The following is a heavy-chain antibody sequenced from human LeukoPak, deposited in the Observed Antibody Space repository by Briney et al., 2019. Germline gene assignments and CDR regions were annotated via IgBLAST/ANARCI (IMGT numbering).Heavy chain of an antibody. D-gene: IGHD3-22*01. Sequence: PGGSLRLSCAASGFTSSSYAMSWVRQAPWKGLEWVSAISGSGGSTYYADSVKGRFTISRDNSKNTLYLQMNSLRAEDTAVYYCAKDRKSTKLPLTMIVVVDAFDIWGQGTMVTVSS. CDR2: ISGSGGST. CDR1: GFTSSSYA. J-gene: IGHJ3*02. V-gene: IGHV3-23*01. CDR3: AKDRKSTKLPLTMIVVVDAFDI.